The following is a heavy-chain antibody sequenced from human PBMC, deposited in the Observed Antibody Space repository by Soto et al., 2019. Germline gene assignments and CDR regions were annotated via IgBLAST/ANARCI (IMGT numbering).Heavy chain of an antibody. J-gene: IGHJ4*02. CDR3: AYIPLRTKGLDY. V-gene: IGHV1-8*01. CDR1: GYTFTSYD. D-gene: IGHD1-1*01. Sequence: QVQLVQSGAEVKKPGASVKVSCKASGYTFTSYDINWVRQATGQGLEWMVWMNPNSGNTGYAHKFPGRVTMTRNTSRSTAYMELSSLRSEDTAVYYCAYIPLRTKGLDYWGQGTLVTVSS. CDR2: MNPNSGNT.